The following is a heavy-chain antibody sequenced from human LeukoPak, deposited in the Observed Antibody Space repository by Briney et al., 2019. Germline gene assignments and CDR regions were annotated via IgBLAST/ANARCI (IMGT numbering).Heavy chain of an antibody. Sequence: ASVKVSCKASGYTFTSYDINWVRQATGQGLEWMGWMNPNSGNTGYAQKFQGRVTMTRNTSISTAYMELSSLRSKDTAVYYCARSRVMATTPLDYWGQGTLVTVSS. V-gene: IGHV1-8*01. CDR1: GYTFTSYD. D-gene: IGHD5-12*01. CDR3: ARSRVMATTPLDY. J-gene: IGHJ4*02. CDR2: MNPNSGNT.